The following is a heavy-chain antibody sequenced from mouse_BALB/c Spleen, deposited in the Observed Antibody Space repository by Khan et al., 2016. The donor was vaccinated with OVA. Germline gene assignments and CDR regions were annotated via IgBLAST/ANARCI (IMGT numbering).Heavy chain of an antibody. Sequence: EVELVESGGGLVKPGGSLKLSCAASGFTFSNYAMSWVRQSPEKRLEWVASISSGDSTYYLDSVKGRFTISRDNARNILYLQMTSRGSEDTAISCWARDYWFAYWGQGTLVTVST. D-gene: IGHD2-13*01. CDR3: ARDYWFAY. CDR2: ISSGDST. V-gene: IGHV5-6-5*01. J-gene: IGHJ3*01. CDR1: GFTFSNYA.